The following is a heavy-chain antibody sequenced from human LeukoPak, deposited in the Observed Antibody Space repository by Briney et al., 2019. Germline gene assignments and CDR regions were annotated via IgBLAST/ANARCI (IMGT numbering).Heavy chain of an antibody. CDR2: IYPGDSDT. J-gene: IGHJ3*02. Sequence: GESLKISCEGSGYSFTSYWIGWVRQMPGKGLEWMGIIYPGDSDTRYSPSFQGQVTISADKSISTAYLQWSSLKASDTAMYYCARTSLEYSSSSRAFDIWGQGTMVTVSS. CDR3: ARTSLEYSSSSRAFDI. CDR1: GYSFTSYW. D-gene: IGHD6-6*01. V-gene: IGHV5-51*01.